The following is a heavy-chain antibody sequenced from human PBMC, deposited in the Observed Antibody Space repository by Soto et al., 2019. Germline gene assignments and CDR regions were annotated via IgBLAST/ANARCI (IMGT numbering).Heavy chain of an antibody. CDR1: GHTFHNYA. Sequence: GGSLRLSCVGSGHTFHNYAMTWVRQAPGKGLEWVGRIRSKANSYATAYAASVKGRFTISRDDSKNTLYLQMNSLKTEDTAVYYCTTDRMDVWGQGTTVTVSS. V-gene: IGHV3-73*01. J-gene: IGHJ6*02. CDR2: IRSKANSYAT. CDR3: TTDRMDV.